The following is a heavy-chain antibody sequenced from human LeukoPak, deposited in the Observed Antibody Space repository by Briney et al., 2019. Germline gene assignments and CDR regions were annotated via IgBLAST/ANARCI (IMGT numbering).Heavy chain of an antibody. J-gene: IGHJ4*02. CDR1: GFTFSSYG. CDR3: AKETEQWLAPGGY. D-gene: IGHD6-19*01. CDR2: ISYDGSNK. Sequence: GGSLRLSCAASGFTFSSYGMHWVRQAPGKGLEWVAVISYDGSNKYYADSVKGRFTISRDNSKNTLYLQMNSLRAEDTAVYYCAKETEQWLAPGGYCGQGTLVTVSS. V-gene: IGHV3-30*18.